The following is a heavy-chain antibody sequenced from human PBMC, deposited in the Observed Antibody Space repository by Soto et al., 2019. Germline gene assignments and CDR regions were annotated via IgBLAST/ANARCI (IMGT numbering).Heavy chain of an antibody. J-gene: IGHJ5*02. V-gene: IGHV1-18*04. CDR2: ISTYNGDT. Sequence: LKVSCKASGYSFTSYGINWVRQAPGQGLEWMGWISTYNGDTNYAQKLQGRVTMTTDTSTTTAYMELRSLRSDDTAVYYCARGDSTGSPRGWYDPWGQGTLVTVSS. CDR1: GYSFTSYG. CDR3: ARGDSTGSPRGWYDP. D-gene: IGHD6-19*01.